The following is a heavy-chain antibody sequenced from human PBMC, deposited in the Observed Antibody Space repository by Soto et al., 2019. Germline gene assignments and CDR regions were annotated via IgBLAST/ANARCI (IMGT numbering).Heavy chain of an antibody. J-gene: IGHJ1*01. D-gene: IGHD4-17*01. CDR1: GFTFSNYR. Sequence: EVQLVESGGGLVQPGGSLRLSCAASGFTFSNYRMHWVRQAPGKGLVFVSRINSDGSSTSYADSVKGRFTISRDNAKNTLSLQMDSLRAEDTAVYYCARGDRYGGSEYFHHWGQGTLVTVSS. CDR2: INSDGSST. V-gene: IGHV3-74*01. CDR3: ARGDRYGGSEYFHH.